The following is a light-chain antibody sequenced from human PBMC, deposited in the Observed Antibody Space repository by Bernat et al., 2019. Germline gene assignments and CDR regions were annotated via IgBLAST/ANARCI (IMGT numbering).Light chain of an antibody. CDR2: AAS. CDR1: QSISSY. V-gene: IGKV1-39*01. Sequence: DIQMTQSPSSLSASVGDRVTITCRASQSISSYLNWYQQKPGKAPKLLIYAASSLQSGVPSRFSGSESGTDSTLTISSLQPEDFATYDCQQSYSTPMYTFGQGTKLEIK. J-gene: IGKJ2*01. CDR3: QQSYSTPMYT.